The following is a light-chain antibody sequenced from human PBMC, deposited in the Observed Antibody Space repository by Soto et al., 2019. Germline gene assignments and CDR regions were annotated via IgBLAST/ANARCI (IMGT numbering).Light chain of an antibody. CDR3: CSYAGSVYV. V-gene: IGLV2-23*01. CDR1: SSDIGSHYL. Sequence: QSVLTQPASVSGSPGQSITISCTGTSSDIGSHYLVSWYQQHPGKAPKLMIYEGTKRPSGVSNRFSGSKSGNTASLTISGLQAEDEADYFCCSYAGSVYVFGTGTKVTVL. J-gene: IGLJ1*01. CDR2: EGT.